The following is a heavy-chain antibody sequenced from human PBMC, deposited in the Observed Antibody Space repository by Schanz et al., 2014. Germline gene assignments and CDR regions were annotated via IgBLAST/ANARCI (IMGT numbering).Heavy chain of an antibody. V-gene: IGHV3-23*01. J-gene: IGHJ2*01. CDR3: AKDAPYPFDL. CDR2: ISASGGDT. CDR1: GFTFSSYA. Sequence: EVHLLDSGGGLVQPGGSLRLSCAASGFTFSSYAMSWVRQAPGKGLEWLSVISASGGDTYYADSVKGRFTISRDNSKNTLYLQMNSLRAEDTAIYYCAKDAPYPFDLWGRGTLITVSS.